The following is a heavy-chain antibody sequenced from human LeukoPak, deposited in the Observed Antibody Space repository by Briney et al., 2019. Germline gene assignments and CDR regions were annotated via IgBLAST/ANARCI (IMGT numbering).Heavy chain of an antibody. Sequence: SETLSLTCTVSGGSISSGSYYWSWIRQPAGKGLEWIARIFTRSTNYNPSLKSRVTISVDTSRNQISLKLSSVTAADTALYYGVRSRAEATYYFDYWGQGTLVTVSS. J-gene: IGHJ4*02. V-gene: IGHV4-61*02. CDR2: IFTRST. D-gene: IGHD1-1*01. CDR3: VRSRAEATYYFDY. CDR1: GGSISSGSYY.